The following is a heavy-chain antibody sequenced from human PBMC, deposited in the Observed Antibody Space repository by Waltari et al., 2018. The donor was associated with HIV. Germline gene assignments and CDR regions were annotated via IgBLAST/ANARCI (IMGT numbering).Heavy chain of an antibody. CDR3: TATVTTRGTFDY. CDR1: GCTFGSNA. J-gene: IGHJ4*02. V-gene: IGHV3-21*06. D-gene: IGHD4-17*01. CDR2: ISRSSDYI. Sequence: EVQLVESGGGLAKLGGSRRLSCAASGCTFGSNAMNWVRQAPGKGLEWIAYISRSSDYIYYADSVKGRFIISRDNAKNSVFLDMNNMRDVDTAVYYCTATVTTRGTFDYWGQGTMVPVS.